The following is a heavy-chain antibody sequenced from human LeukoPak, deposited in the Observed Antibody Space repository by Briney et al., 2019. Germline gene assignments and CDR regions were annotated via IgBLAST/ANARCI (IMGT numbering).Heavy chain of an antibody. CDR2: IYYSGST. CDR3: ARDYYDSRADAFDI. V-gene: IGHV4-31*03. CDR1: GGSISSGDYY. J-gene: IGHJ3*02. Sequence: PSETLSLTCTVSGGSISSGDYYWSCIRQHPGKGLECIGYIYYSGSTYYNPSLKSRLTISVDTSKNQFSLRLSSVTAADTAVYYCARDYYDSRADAFDIWGQGTMVTVSS. D-gene: IGHD3-22*01.